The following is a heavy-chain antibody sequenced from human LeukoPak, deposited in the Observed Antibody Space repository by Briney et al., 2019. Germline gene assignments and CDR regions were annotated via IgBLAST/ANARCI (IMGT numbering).Heavy chain of an antibody. CDR1: GFTFSSYS. J-gene: IGHJ5*02. CDR2: ISSSSSYI. D-gene: IGHD6-19*01. Sequence: KPGGSLRLSCAASGFTFSSYSMNWVRQAPGKGLEWVSSISSSSSYIYYADSVEGRFTISRDNAKNSLYLQMNSLRAEDTAVYYCVRIPNSAGFPNWFDPWGQGTLVTVSS. CDR3: VRIPNSAGFPNWFDP. V-gene: IGHV3-21*01.